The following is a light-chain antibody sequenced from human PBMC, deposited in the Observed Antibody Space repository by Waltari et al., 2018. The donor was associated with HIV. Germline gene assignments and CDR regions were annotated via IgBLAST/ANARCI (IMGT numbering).Light chain of an antibody. V-gene: IGLV2-11*01. CDR3: CSYAGSYTWV. CDR2: DVS. J-gene: IGLJ3*02. CDR1: TSDVGDYNF. Sequence: QSALTQPPSVSGSPGQSVTISCTGTTSDVGDYNFVSWYQQHPGKAPKVLIYDVSKRPSGVPDRFSGSKSGNTASLTISGLQAEDEADYYCCSYAGSYTWVFGGGTKLTVL.